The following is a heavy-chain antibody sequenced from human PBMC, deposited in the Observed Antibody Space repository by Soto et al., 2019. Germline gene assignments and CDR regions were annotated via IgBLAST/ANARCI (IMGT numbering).Heavy chain of an antibody. CDR1: GFTFSSYS. J-gene: IGHJ5*02. V-gene: IGHV3-21*01. D-gene: IGHD3-16*01. CDR3: AREPPHWVLGWFDP. CDR2: ISSSSSYI. Sequence: PGGSLILSCAASGFTFSSYSMNWVRQAPGKGLEWVSSISSSSSYIYYADSVKGRFTISRDNAKNSLYLQMNSLRAEDTAVYYCAREPPHWVLGWFDPWGQGTLVTVSS.